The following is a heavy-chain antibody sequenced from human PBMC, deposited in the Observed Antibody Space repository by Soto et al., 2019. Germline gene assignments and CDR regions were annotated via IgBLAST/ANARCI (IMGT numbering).Heavy chain of an antibody. Sequence: QVQLVQSGAEVKKPGASVTVSCKASGYSFANYTIHWVRQAPGQGLDWMGWLNPDTASTKFSPKFQGRVNITRDKSANTAFMQLSSLASEDTALYYCSRGGGYYGSGAYYRGYFDHWGLGTLVAVSS. D-gene: IGHD3-10*01. J-gene: IGHJ4*02. CDR2: LNPDTAST. V-gene: IGHV1-3*01. CDR1: GYSFANYT. CDR3: SRGGGYYGSGAYYRGYFDH.